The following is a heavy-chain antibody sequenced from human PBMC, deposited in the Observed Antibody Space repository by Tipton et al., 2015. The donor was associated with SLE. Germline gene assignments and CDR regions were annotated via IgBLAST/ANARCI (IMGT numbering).Heavy chain of an antibody. CDR2: ISSSSLTI. V-gene: IGHV3-11*01. CDR1: GFDFSDYY. D-gene: IGHD6-13*01. Sequence: GSLRLSCAASGFDFSDYYMSWIRQAPGKGLEWVSYISSSSLTIYYVGSVKGRFTISRDNAKNSLYLQVNSLRAEDTAVYYCARGRILRGGYGLDVWGQGTTVTVSS. CDR3: ARGRILRGGYGLDV. J-gene: IGHJ6*02.